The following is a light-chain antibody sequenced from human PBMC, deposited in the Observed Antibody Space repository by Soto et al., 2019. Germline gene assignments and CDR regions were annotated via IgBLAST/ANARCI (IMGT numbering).Light chain of an antibody. J-gene: IGKJ5*01. CDR1: QIVSIN. V-gene: IGKV3-15*01. CDR3: EQYDKWPPIT. Sequence: ELGITQSPATLSVSPGERATLSCSSSQIVSINLALYRKKFCQAPSLFIFGLSPRAAGVPARFSGSGSGTEFTLTISSVQSEDFAVYYCEQYDKWPPITFGQGTRLEI. CDR2: GLS.